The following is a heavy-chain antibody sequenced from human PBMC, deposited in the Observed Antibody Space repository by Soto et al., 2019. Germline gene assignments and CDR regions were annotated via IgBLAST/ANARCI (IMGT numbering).Heavy chain of an antibody. Sequence: GGSLRLSCASSGFTVSSNYMSWVRQAPGKGLEWVSVIYSGGSTYYADSVKGRFTISRDNSKNTLYLQMNSLRAEDTAVYYCARDTCISSSCYFDYWGQGTLVTVSS. CDR2: IYSGGST. CDR1: GFTVSSNY. CDR3: ARDTCISSSCYFDY. V-gene: IGHV3-53*01. D-gene: IGHD6-13*01. J-gene: IGHJ4*02.